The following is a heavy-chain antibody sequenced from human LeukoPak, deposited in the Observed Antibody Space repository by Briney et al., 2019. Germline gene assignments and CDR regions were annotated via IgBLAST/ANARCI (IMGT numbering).Heavy chain of an antibody. D-gene: IGHD6-19*01. CDR2: IIPIFGTA. CDR3: ARAPYSSGWYEVEH. CDR1: GGTFISYA. J-gene: IGHJ4*02. Sequence: ASVKVSFKASGGTFISYAISWVRQAPGQGLEWMGGIIPIFGTANYAQKFQGRVTITADESTSTAYMELSSLRSEDTAAYYCARAPYSSGWYEVEHWGQGTLVTVSS. V-gene: IGHV1-69*13.